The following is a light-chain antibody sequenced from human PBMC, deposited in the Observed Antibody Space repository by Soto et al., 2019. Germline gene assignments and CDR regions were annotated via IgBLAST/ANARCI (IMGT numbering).Light chain of an antibody. CDR3: QQRSNWPLT. J-gene: IGKJ4*01. V-gene: IGKV3-11*01. Sequence: EIVVTQSPATLSLSPGERATLSCRASQSVSSYLAWYQQKPGQAPRLLIYDASNRATGIPARFSGSGSGTDFTLTISSLEPEDFVVYYCQQRSNWPLTFGGGTKV. CDR1: QSVSSY. CDR2: DAS.